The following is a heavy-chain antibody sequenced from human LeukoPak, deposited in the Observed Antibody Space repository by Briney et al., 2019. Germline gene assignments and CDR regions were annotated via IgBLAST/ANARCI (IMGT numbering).Heavy chain of an antibody. J-gene: IGHJ4*02. CDR2: IIPIFGTA. CDR1: GGTFSSYA. CDR3: ASEQYSYGLSYFDY. D-gene: IGHD5-18*01. Sequence: ASVKVSCKASGGTFSSYAISWVRQAPGQGLEWMGRIIPIFGTANYAQKFQGRVTITTDESTSTAYMELSSLRSEDTAAYYCASEQYSYGLSYFDYWGQGTLVTVSS. V-gene: IGHV1-69*05.